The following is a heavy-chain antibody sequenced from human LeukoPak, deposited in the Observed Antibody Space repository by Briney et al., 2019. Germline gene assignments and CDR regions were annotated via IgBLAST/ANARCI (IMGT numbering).Heavy chain of an antibody. CDR2: IYSGGST. Sequence: GGSLRLSCAASGFTVSSNYMSWVRQAPGKGLEWVSVIYSGGSTYYADSVKGRFTISRDNSKNTLYLQMNSLRAEDTAVYYCAGGRYCSSTSCYSQLFGYWGQGTLVTVSS. V-gene: IGHV3-53*01. J-gene: IGHJ4*02. CDR1: GFTVSSNY. CDR3: AGGRYCSSTSCYSQLFGY. D-gene: IGHD2-2*01.